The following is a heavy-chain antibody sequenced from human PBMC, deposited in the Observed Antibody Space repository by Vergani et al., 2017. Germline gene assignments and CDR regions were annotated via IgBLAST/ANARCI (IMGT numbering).Heavy chain of an antibody. CDR1: GYTFSNYY. D-gene: IGHD6-13*01. CDR2: INPSGGHT. CDR3: ARGWSGYSTSWFFEY. J-gene: IGHJ4*02. Sequence: QVQVVQSGAEVKKSGASVKVSCKTSGYTFSNYYMHWVRQAPGQGLEGMGIINPSGGHTNYAQKFQGRVTMTRDTSINTAYMGLSRLRSDDTAVYYCARGWSGYSTSWFFEYWGQGTLVTVSS. V-gene: IGHV1-46*01.